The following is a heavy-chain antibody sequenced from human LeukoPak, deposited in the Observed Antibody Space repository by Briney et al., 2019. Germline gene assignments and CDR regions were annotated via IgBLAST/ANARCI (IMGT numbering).Heavy chain of an antibody. CDR2: INHSGST. J-gene: IGHJ4*02. CDR3: ARYYYDSSGDFDY. V-gene: IGHV4-34*01. Sequence: SETLSLTCAVYGGSFSGYYWSWIRQPPGKGLEWNGEINHSGSTNYNPSLKSRVTISVDTSKNQFSLKLSSVTAADTAVYYCARYYYDSSGDFDYWGQGTLVTVSS. CDR1: GGSFSGYY. D-gene: IGHD3-22*01.